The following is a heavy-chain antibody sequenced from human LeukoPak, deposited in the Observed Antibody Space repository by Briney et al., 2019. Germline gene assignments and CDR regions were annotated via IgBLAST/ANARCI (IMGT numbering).Heavy chain of an antibody. CDR2: IYTSGST. Sequence: KPSETLSLTCTVSGGSISSGSYYWSWLRQPPGKGLAWIGRIYTSGSTNYNPSLKSRVTISVDTSKNQFSLKLSSVTAADTAVYYCARLSRDGYNFVDYWGQGTLVTVSS. CDR1: GGSISSGSYY. J-gene: IGHJ4*02. V-gene: IGHV4-61*02. CDR3: ARLSRDGYNFVDY. D-gene: IGHD5-24*01.